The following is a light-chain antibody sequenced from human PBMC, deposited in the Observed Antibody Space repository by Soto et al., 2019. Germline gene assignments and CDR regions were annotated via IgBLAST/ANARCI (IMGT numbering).Light chain of an antibody. V-gene: IGKV1-5*01. CDR1: QSVGTW. CDR3: QHYRRNTWS. J-gene: IGKJ1*01. CDR2: GAS. Sequence: DIQMTQSPSTLSASVGXXXXXXXXXSQSVGTWVXXXXXXXXXXPKLLIYGASNLESGVPSRFSGSGSGTEFTLTITTLQPDDFATYFCQHYRRNTWSFGPGTKVDIK.